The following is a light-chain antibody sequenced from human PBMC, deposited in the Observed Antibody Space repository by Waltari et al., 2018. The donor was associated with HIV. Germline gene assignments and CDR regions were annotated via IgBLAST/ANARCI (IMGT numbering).Light chain of an antibody. CDR3: QQYDVYPWT. J-gene: IGKJ1*01. V-gene: IGKV1-5*03. Sequence: QMPQSPSTLSASVGDIVTITVLASQSIRSWLAWYQQKPGKAPKLLIYMASSLQSGVPSRFSGSGSGTEFTLTVSSLQPDDFATYSCQQYDVYPWTFGQGTKVEVK. CDR2: MAS. CDR1: QSIRSW.